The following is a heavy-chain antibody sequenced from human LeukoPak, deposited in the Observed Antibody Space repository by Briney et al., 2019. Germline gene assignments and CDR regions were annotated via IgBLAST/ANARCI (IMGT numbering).Heavy chain of an antibody. V-gene: IGHV3-30*18. CDR1: GFTFSSYG. CDR2: ISYDGSNK. D-gene: IGHD3-10*01. Sequence: GGSLRLSCAASGFTFSSYGMHWVRQAPGKGLEWVAVISYDGSNKYYADSVKGRFTISRDNSKNALYLQMNSLRAEDTAVYYCAKDHYPHNYYYGMDVWGLGTTVTVSS. CDR3: AKDHYPHNYYYGMDV. J-gene: IGHJ6*02.